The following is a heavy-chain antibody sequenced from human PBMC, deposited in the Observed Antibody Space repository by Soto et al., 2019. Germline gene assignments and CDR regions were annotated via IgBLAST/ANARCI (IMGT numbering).Heavy chain of an antibody. J-gene: IGHJ4*02. CDR3: ASQSGVGSSEY. V-gene: IGHV3-7*05. D-gene: IGHD2-15*01. Sequence: GGSLRLSCAASGFTFSTCWMGWVRQAPGKRLEWVANIKKDGSEKYSADSVKGRFSISRDNAKNSLYLQMNSLRAEDTAVYYCASQSGVGSSEYWGQGTLVTVSS. CDR2: IKKDGSEK. CDR1: GFTFSTCW.